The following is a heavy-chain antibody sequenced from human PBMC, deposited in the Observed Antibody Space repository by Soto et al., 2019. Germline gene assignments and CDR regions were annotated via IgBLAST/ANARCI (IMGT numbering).Heavy chain of an antibody. Sequence: QLQLQESGPGLVKPSETLSLTCTVSGGSISSSSYYWGWIRQSPGKGLERIGSIYYSGSTYYNPSLKSRVTISVDTSKNQFSLKLSSVTAADTAVYYCARHTPAISISDHWGQGTLVTVSS. CDR3: ARHTPAISISDH. CDR1: GGSISSSSYY. J-gene: IGHJ4*02. V-gene: IGHV4-39*01. D-gene: IGHD2-15*01. CDR2: IYYSGST.